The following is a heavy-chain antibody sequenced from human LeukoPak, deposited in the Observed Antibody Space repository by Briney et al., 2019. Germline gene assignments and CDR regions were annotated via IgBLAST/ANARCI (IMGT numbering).Heavy chain of an antibody. J-gene: IGHJ4*02. D-gene: IGHD2-15*01. CDR1: GYTFTGYY. CDR2: INPNSGGT. V-gene: IGHV1-2*06. CDR3: ARGRVGYCSGGSCYSRDY. Sequence: ASVKVSCKASGYTFTGYYMHWVRQAPGQGLERMGRINPNSGGTNYAQEFQGRVTMTRDTSISTAYMELSRLRSDDTAVYYCARGRVGYCSGGSCYSRDYWGQGTLVTVSS.